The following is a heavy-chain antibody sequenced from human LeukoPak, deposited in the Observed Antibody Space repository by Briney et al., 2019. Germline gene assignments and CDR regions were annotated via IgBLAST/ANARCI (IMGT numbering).Heavy chain of an antibody. V-gene: IGHV3-74*01. Sequence: GGSLRLSCAASGFTFSSYWMHWVRQAPGKGLVWVSRINSDGSSTSYADFVKGRFTISRDNAKNTLYLQMNSLRAEDTAVYYCARILTGFYEGGFDYWGQGTLVTVSS. CDR2: INSDGSST. J-gene: IGHJ4*02. D-gene: IGHD3-9*01. CDR1: GFTFSSYW. CDR3: ARILTGFYEGGFDY.